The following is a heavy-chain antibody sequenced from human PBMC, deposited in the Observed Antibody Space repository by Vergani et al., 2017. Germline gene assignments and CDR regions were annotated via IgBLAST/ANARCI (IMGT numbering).Heavy chain of an antibody. CDR3: ARKGIVVVQAAILYYYYGMDV. D-gene: IGHD2-2*01. V-gene: IGHV3-7*01. Sequence: EVQLVESGGGLVQPGGSLRLSCAASGFTFSSYWMSWVRQAPGKGLEWVANIKQDGSEKYYVDSVKGRFTISRDNAKNSLYLQMNSLRAEDTAVYYCARKGIVVVQAAILYYYYGMDVWGQGTTVTVSS. CDR1: GFTFSSYW. CDR2: IKQDGSEK. J-gene: IGHJ6*02.